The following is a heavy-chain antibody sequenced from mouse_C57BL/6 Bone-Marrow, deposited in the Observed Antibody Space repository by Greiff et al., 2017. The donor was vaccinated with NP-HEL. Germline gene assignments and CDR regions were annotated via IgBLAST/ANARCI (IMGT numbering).Heavy chain of an antibody. V-gene: IGHV3-6*01. CDR3: ARVGPLMDY. Sequence: EVQLQESGPGLVKPSQSLSLTCSVTGYSITSGYYWNWIRQFPGNKLEWMGYISYDGSNNYNPSLKNRISITRDTSKNQFFLKLNSVTTEDTATYYCARVGPLMDYWGQGTSVTVSS. CDR2: ISYDGSN. J-gene: IGHJ4*01. CDR1: GYSITSGYY.